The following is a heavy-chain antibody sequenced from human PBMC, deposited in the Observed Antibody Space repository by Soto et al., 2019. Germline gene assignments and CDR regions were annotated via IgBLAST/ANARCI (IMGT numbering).Heavy chain of an antibody. D-gene: IGHD1-26*01. Sequence: ASVRVSCKASGYTFTSYGISWVRQAPGQGLEWMGWISAYNGNTNYAQKLQGRVTMTTDTSTSTAYMELRSLRSDDTAVYYCARDPSVGAMGFPDYWGQGTLVTVSS. V-gene: IGHV1-18*04. J-gene: IGHJ4*02. CDR2: ISAYNGNT. CDR1: GYTFTSYG. CDR3: ARDPSVGAMGFPDY.